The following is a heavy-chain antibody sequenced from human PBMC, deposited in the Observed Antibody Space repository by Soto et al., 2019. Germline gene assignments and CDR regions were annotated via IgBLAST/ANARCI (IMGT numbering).Heavy chain of an antibody. CDR1: GYTFNDFG. V-gene: IGHV1-18*01. Sequence: QVQLVQSGAEVQKPGASVKVSCKTSGYTFNDFGITWVRQAPGLGLEWLGWIYSWAGTINFAPKFQGRVIMTTDTSTSTAYMDLTRLTFDYSALYFFARNIGFDIDYGGQGTLVTVS. J-gene: IGHJ4*02. D-gene: IGHD5-12*01. CDR2: IYSWAGTI. CDR3: ARNIGFDIDY.